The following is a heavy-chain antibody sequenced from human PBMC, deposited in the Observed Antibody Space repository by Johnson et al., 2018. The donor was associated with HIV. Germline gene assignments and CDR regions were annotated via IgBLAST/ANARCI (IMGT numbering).Heavy chain of an antibody. Sequence: VQLVESGGGLVQPGGSLRLSCAASGFTFSSYDMSWVRQAPGKGLEWVSAISGSGGSTYYADSVKGRFTISRDNSKNTLYLQMNSLRAEDTAVYYCAKFRNSGGGYYDSSGYYVVDAFDIWGQGTMVTVSS. CDR2: ISGSGGST. V-gene: IGHV3-23*04. CDR3: AKFRNSGGGYYDSSGYYVVDAFDI. J-gene: IGHJ3*02. D-gene: IGHD3-22*01. CDR1: GFTFSSYD.